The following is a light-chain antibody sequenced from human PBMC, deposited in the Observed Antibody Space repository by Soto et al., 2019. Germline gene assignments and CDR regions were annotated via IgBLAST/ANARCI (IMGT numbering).Light chain of an antibody. CDR2: KAS. J-gene: IGKJ1*01. CDR3: QQYKSYST. V-gene: IGKV1-5*03. Sequence: DIQMTQSPSTLSSFFGDRVTITCRASQSISSWLAWYQQKPGKAPNLLIYKASSLESGVPSRFSGSGSGTEFTLTISSMKPDDFATYYCQQYKSYSTFGQGTKVDIK. CDR1: QSISSW.